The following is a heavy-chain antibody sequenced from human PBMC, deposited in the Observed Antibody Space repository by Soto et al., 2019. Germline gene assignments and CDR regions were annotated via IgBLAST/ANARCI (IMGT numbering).Heavy chain of an antibody. D-gene: IGHD2-15*01. CDR2: MNPDSGHA. V-gene: IGHV1-8*01. CDR3: ARRPHCSGGICYYGLDN. Sequence: QVQLVQSGAEVKKPGASVKVSCKASGYTFTNSDINWVRQAPGQGLEWMGWMNPDSGHAAYAKKFKGRVTLTTSTSTSTVYMEMRSLGSEDTAVYYCARRPHCSGGICYYGLDNWGQGTLVTFSS. J-gene: IGHJ4*02. CDR1: GYTFTNSD.